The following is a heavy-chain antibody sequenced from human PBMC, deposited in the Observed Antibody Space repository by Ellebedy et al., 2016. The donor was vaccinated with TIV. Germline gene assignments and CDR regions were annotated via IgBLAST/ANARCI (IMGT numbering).Heavy chain of an antibody. Sequence: SETLSLTXTVSNDSIRRDEYYWAWIRQPPGKGLEWIGSIFSSGNTQYKVSLGSRVTMSRDTSKNQFSLKLSSVTAADTAVYFCARHVGSASGDHFDYWGQGTLVTVSS. V-gene: IGHV4-39*01. CDR3: ARHVGSASGDHFDY. CDR2: IFSSGNT. J-gene: IGHJ4*02. D-gene: IGHD3-10*01. CDR1: NDSIRRDEYY.